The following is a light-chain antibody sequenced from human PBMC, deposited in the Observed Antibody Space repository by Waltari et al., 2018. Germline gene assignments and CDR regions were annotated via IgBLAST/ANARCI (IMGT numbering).Light chain of an antibody. Sequence: QSALTQPRSVSGSPGQSVTVSCTGTSSDVDVYNYVSWYQQYPGQAPKPRIYDVTDRPSGVPDRFSGSKSGNSASLTISGLRADDEADYYCCSYAGSYTFDVVFGGGTKLTVL. CDR1: SSDVDVYNY. V-gene: IGLV2-11*01. CDR2: DVT. J-gene: IGLJ2*01. CDR3: CSYAGSYTFDVV.